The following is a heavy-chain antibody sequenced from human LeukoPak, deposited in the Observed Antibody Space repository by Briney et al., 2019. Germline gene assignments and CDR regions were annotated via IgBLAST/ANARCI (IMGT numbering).Heavy chain of an antibody. D-gene: IGHD2-21*02. Sequence: GGSLRLSCAASGFTFSSYAMSWVRQAPGKGLEWVSSISSSGGNTYYSDSVKGRFTISRDNSENTLYLQMSSLRAEDTAVYYCAKRDRPCSGDCSAPYYFDYWGQGTLVTVSS. CDR2: ISSSGGNT. CDR3: AKRDRPCSGDCSAPYYFDY. CDR1: GFTFSSYA. J-gene: IGHJ4*02. V-gene: IGHV3-23*01.